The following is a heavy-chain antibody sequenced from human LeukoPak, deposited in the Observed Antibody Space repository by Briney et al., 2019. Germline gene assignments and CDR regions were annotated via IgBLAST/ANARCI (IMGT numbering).Heavy chain of an antibody. CDR3: ARGGSSWYYY. Sequence: PGGSLRLSRAASGFTFSNHWMSWVRQAPGKGLEWVANIKQDGSEKYYVDSVKGRFTISRDNAKNSLYLQMNSLRAEDTAVYYCARGGSSWYYYWGQGTLVTVSS. CDR1: GFTFSNHW. V-gene: IGHV3-7*05. J-gene: IGHJ4*02. CDR2: IKQDGSEK. D-gene: IGHD6-13*01.